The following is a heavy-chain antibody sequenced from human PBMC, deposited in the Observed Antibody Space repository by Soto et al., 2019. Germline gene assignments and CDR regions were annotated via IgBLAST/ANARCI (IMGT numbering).Heavy chain of an antibody. Sequence: QLQLQESGPGLVKPSATLTLICTVSGVSISSSSHYWGWIRQPPGRGLEYIGTVYSSGTTSYNPSLKSRLTISIDTSKNPVSLNLSSVTAADTAVYYCASSTPTDNWGQGALVTVSS. D-gene: IGHD2-2*01. CDR1: GVSISSSSHY. CDR3: ASSTPTDN. V-gene: IGHV4-39*01. J-gene: IGHJ4*02. CDR2: VYSSGTT.